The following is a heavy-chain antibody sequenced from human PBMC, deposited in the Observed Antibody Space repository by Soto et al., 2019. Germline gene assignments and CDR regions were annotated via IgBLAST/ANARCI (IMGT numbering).Heavy chain of an antibody. CDR1: GFTFDDYA. CDR3: ARDNPWFDP. Sequence: PGGSLRLSCAASGFTFDDYAMHWVRQAPGKGLEWVSGISWNSGSIGYADSVKGRFTISRDNSKNTLYLQMNSLRAEDTAVYYCARDNPWFDPWGQGTLVTVSS. J-gene: IGHJ5*02. CDR2: ISWNSGSI. V-gene: IGHV3-9*01.